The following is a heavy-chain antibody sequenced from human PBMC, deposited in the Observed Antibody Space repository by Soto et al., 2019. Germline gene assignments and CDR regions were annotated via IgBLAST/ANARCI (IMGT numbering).Heavy chain of an antibody. D-gene: IGHD3-22*01. CDR2: IYYSGST. J-gene: IGHJ1*01. V-gene: IGHV4-39*01. Sequence: PSQTLSLTWTVSGGSISSISYCWSWIRQPPGKGLEWIGSIYYSGSTYYNPSLKSRVTISVDTSKNQFSLKLSSVTAADTAVYYCASRLDHLDYYDSSGYYYRAEYFQHWGQGTLVTVSS. CDR1: GGSISSISYC. CDR3: ASRLDHLDYYDSSGYYYRAEYFQH.